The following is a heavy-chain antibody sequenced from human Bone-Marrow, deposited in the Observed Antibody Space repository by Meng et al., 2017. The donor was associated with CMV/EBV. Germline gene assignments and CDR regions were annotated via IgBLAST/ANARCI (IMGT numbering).Heavy chain of an antibody. CDR1: GYTFTNYG. V-gene: IGHV1-18*01. D-gene: IGHD1-26*01. CDR3: ARGTAELDL. CDR2: ISAYSGNT. J-gene: IGHJ4*02. Sequence: ASVKVSCKASGYTFTNYGITWVRQAPGQGLEWMGWISAYSGNTDYAQEFQGRVTMTTDTSTSTAYVELRSLRSDDTAVYYCARGTAELDLWGQGTLVTVSS.